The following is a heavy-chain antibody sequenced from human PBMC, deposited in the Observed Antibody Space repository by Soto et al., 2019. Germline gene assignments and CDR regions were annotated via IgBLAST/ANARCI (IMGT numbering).Heavy chain of an antibody. J-gene: IGHJ4*02. V-gene: IGHV4-59*01. Sequence: PSETLSLTCTFSCGSISSYYWSWIRQPPGKGLEWIGYIYYSGSTNYNPSLKSRVTISVDTSKNQFSLKLSSVTAADTAVYYCARLDDYGGKGRDYWGQGTLVTVS. D-gene: IGHD4-17*01. CDR2: IYYSGST. CDR3: ARLDDYGGKGRDY. CDR1: CGSISSYY.